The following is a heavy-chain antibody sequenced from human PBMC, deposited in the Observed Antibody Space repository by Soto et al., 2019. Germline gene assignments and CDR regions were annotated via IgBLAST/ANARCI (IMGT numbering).Heavy chain of an antibody. CDR2: IFHTGAT. CDR3: ARDSPSSGRSFDP. Sequence: QVHLKESGPGLVKPSETLSLTCNVSGVSITSNYWNWVRQPAGKRREWIGRIFHTGATNVNSNLRSRLIMSIDTSKNQFSLKLRPVTAADTAVYYCARDSPSSGRSFDPWGQGILVTVSS. V-gene: IGHV4-4*07. D-gene: IGHD1-26*01. J-gene: IGHJ5*02. CDR1: GVSITSNY.